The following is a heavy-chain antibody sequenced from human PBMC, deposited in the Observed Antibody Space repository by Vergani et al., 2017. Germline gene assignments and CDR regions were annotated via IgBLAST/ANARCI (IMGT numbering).Heavy chain of an antibody. CDR3: AREHCSSTSCYNSWFDP. V-gene: IGHV5-51*03. D-gene: IGHD2-2*02. CDR1: GYSFTSYW. Sequence: EVQLVQSGAEVKKPGESLKISCKGSGYSFTSYWIGWVRQMPGKGLEWMGIIYPGDSDTRYSPSFQGQVTISADKSISTAYLQWSSLKASDTAMYYCAREHCSSTSCYNSWFDPWGQGTLVTVSS. CDR2: IYPGDSDT. J-gene: IGHJ5*02.